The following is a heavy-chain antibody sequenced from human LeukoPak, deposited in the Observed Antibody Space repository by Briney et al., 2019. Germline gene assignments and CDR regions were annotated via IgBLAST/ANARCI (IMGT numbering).Heavy chain of an antibody. D-gene: IGHD4-17*01. V-gene: IGHV3-21*06. J-gene: IGHJ4*02. CDR2: ISSSSSYI. CDR3: ARDLYGDYTLEY. Sequence: GGSLRLSCAASGFTFSSYSMNWVRQAPGKGLEWVSSISSSSSYIYYADSVKGRFTISRDNAKYSLYLQMNSMRVEDTALYYCARDLYGDYTLEYWGQGTLVTVSS. CDR1: GFTFSSYS.